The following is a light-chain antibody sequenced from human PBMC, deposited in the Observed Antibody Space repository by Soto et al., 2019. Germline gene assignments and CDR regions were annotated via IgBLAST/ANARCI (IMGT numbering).Light chain of an antibody. CDR1: SSDIGGYNS. V-gene: IGLV2-14*01. J-gene: IGLJ2*01. CDR3: SLYTISSTRV. CDR2: DVS. Sequence: QSALTQPASVSGSPGQSITISCTGASSDIGGYNSVSWYQQHPGKAPQLMIYDVSYRPSGISSRFSGSKSGNTASLTISGLQAEDEADYYCSLYTISSTRVFGGGTKVTVL.